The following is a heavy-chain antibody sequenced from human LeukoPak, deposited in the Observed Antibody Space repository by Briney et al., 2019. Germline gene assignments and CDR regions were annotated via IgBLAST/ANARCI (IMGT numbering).Heavy chain of an antibody. D-gene: IGHD6-19*01. J-gene: IGHJ6*02. Sequence: GGSLRLSCAASGFTFSSYAMSWVRQAPGKGLEWVSAISGNGGSTYYADSAKGRSTISRDNSKNTLYLQMNSLRAEDTAVYYCVKARSPASDWYYYYGMDVWGQGTTVTVSS. V-gene: IGHV3-23*01. CDR1: GFTFSSYA. CDR2: ISGNGGST. CDR3: VKARSPASDWYYYYGMDV.